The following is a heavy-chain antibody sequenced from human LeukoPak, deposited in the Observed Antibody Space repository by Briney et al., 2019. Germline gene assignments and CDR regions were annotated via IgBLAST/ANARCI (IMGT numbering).Heavy chain of an antibody. Sequence: GGSLRLSCAASGFTFSSYWIHWVRQAPGKGLVWVSRINSDGSSTSYADSVKGRFTISRDNAKNTLYLQMNSLGAEDTAVYYCATGYYRYQLDNWGQGTLVTVSS. J-gene: IGHJ4*02. V-gene: IGHV3-74*01. CDR2: INSDGSST. CDR3: ATGYYRYQLDN. D-gene: IGHD2-2*01. CDR1: GFTFSSYW.